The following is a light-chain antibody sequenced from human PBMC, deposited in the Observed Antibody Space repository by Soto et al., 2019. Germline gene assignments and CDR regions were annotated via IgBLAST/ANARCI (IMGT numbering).Light chain of an antibody. CDR3: QQYGSPPQT. V-gene: IGKV3-20*01. Sequence: EIVLTQSPGTLSLSPGERATLSFSASQSVRSSSLAWYQQKPGQAPRLLIYGASSGATGIPDRISGSGSGTDFTLTISRLEPEDFAVYYCQQYGSPPQTFGQGTKVDIK. CDR1: QSVRSSS. CDR2: GAS. J-gene: IGKJ1*01.